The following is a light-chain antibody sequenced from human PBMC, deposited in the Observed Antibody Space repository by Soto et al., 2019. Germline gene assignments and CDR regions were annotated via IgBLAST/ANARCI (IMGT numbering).Light chain of an antibody. CDR2: DAS. J-gene: IGKJ5*01. CDR3: QQRSTWPIT. Sequence: EIVLTQSPATLSLSPGERATLSCRASQSVSSYLAWYQQKPGQDPRLLIYDASNRATGIPARFSGSGSGTDFTLTISSLEPEDFAVYYCQQRSTWPITFGQGTRLEIK. CDR1: QSVSSY. V-gene: IGKV3-11*01.